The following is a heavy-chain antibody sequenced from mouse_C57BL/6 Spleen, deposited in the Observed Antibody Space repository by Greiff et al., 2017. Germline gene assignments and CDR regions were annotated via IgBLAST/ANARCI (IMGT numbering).Heavy chain of an antibody. V-gene: IGHV1-22*01. CDR2: INPNNGGT. CDR1: GYTFTDYN. J-gene: IGHJ3*01. D-gene: IGHD2-5*01. CDR3: ARHYSNYVGFAY. Sequence: VVKPGASVKMSCKASGYTFTDYNMHWVKQSHGKSLEWIGYINPNNGGTSYNQKFKGKATLTVNKSSSTAYMELRSLTSEDSAVYYCARHYSNYVGFAYWGQGTLVTVSA.